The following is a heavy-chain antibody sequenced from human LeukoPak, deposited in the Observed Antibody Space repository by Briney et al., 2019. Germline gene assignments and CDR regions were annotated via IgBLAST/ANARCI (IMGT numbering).Heavy chain of an antibody. V-gene: IGHV3-23*01. D-gene: IGHD3-10*01. Sequence: GGSLRLSCAASGFTFSSYSMNWVRQAPGKGLEGVSAISGSGGSTYYADSVKGRFTIPRDKPKNTLYLQMNSLRAGDTGVYYCAKDRAVYYGSGGHHNWFDPWGQGTLVTVSS. J-gene: IGHJ5*02. CDR3: AKDRAVYYGSGGHHNWFDP. CDR2: ISGSGGST. CDR1: GFTFSSYS.